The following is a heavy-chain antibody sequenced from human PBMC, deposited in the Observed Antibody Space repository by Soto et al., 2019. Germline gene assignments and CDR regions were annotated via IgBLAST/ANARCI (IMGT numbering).Heavy chain of an antibody. CDR2: IWYDGSNK. Sequence: GSLRLSCAASGFTFSSYGMHWVRQAPGKGLEWVAVIWYDGSNKYYSDSVKGRFTISRDNSKNTLYLQMNSLRAEDTAVYYCARDRRASKYDFWSGYYPYWGQGTLVTVSS. J-gene: IGHJ4*02. CDR1: GFTFSSYG. V-gene: IGHV3-33*01. D-gene: IGHD3-3*01. CDR3: ARDRRASKYDFWSGYYPY.